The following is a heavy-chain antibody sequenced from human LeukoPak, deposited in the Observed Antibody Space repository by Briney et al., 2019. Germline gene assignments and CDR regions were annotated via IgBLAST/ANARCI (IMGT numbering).Heavy chain of an antibody. CDR1: GGSISRSSPYY. CDR2: IFYGGGT. CDR3: ARRDEGYYFDY. V-gene: IGHV4-39*07. Sequence: SETLSLTCAVSGGSISRSSPYYWGWIRQPPGKGLEWIATIFYGGGTYYNPSLKSRVTISVDTSKNQFSLNLRSVTAADTAVYYCARRDEGYYFDYWGQGTLVTVSS. J-gene: IGHJ4*02.